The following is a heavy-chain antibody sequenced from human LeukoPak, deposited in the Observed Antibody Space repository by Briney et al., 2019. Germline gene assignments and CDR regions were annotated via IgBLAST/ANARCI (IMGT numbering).Heavy chain of an antibody. J-gene: IGHJ4*02. CDR3: MQYNPPPLVLAALQ. V-gene: IGHV4-39*01. CDR2: VSYSGTT. D-gene: IGHD2-21*02. CDR1: GASISSSLYY. Sequence: SETLSLTCTVSGASISSSLYYWCWIRQPPGKGLEWIASVSYSGTTYYNPSLKTRVTISVDTSKNQFSLKVDSMSAADTAVYYCMQYNPPPLVLAALQWGQGTLVTVSS.